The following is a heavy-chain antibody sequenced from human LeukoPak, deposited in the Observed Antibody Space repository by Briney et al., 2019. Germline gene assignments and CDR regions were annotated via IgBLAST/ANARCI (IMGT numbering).Heavy chain of an antibody. CDR2: IYTSGST. V-gene: IGHV4-61*02. CDR1: GGSISSGSYY. CDR3: ARAPRH. Sequence: PSETLSLTCTVSGGSISSGSYYWSWIRQPAGKGLEWIGRIYTSGSTNYNPSLKSRVTISVDTSKNQFSLKLSSVTAADTAVYYCARAPRHWGQGTLVTVSS. J-gene: IGHJ4*02.